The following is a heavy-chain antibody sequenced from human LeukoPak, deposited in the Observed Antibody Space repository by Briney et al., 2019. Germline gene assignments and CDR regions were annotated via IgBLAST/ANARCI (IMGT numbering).Heavy chain of an antibody. J-gene: IGHJ4*02. Sequence: TGGSLRLSCAASGFTFSSYAMSWVRQAPGKGLEWVSAISGSGGSTYYADSVKDRFTISRDNSKNTLYLQMNSLRAEDTAVYYCARAKSGYSYIIDYWGQGTLVSVSS. D-gene: IGHD5-18*01. V-gene: IGHV3-23*01. CDR2: ISGSGGST. CDR1: GFTFSSYA. CDR3: ARAKSGYSYIIDY.